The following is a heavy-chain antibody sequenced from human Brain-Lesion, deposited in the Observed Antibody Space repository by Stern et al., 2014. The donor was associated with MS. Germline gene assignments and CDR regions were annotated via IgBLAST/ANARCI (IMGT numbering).Heavy chain of an antibody. J-gene: IGHJ6*02. V-gene: IGHV4-61*02. CDR3: ARGRVVPGFQYYATDV. CDR2: IFNSGSP. CDR1: GGSISSGGYY. D-gene: IGHD2-2*01. Sequence: VQLVESGPGLVKPSQTLSLSCTVSGGSISSGGYYWSWIRQPAGKGLEWIGRIFNSGSPRYKPSPHRRVTLSIDTSKTQFSLRLTSMTAADTAVYYCARGRVVPGFQYYATDVWGQGTTVIVSS.